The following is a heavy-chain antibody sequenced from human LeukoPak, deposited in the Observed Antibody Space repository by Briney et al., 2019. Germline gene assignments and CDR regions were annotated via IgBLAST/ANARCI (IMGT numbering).Heavy chain of an antibody. J-gene: IGHJ6*03. CDR1: GYTFTGYY. V-gene: IGHV1-2*02. CDR3: ARDFSYYYYYMDV. CDR2: INPNSGGT. Sequence: GASVKVSCKASGYTFTGYYMHWVRQAPGQGLEWMGWINPNSGGTNYAQKFQGRVTMTRDTSISTAYMELSRLRSDDTAVYYCARDFSYYYYYMDVWGKGTTVTVSS.